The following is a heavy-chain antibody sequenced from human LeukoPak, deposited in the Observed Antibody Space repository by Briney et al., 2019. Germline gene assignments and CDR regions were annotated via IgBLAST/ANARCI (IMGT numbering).Heavy chain of an antibody. J-gene: IGHJ4*02. D-gene: IGHD6-19*01. CDR1: GYTFTGYY. V-gene: IGHV1-2*02. CDR3: ARERAGYSSGLFDY. Sequence: GASVKVSCKASGYTFTGYYMHWVRQAPGQGLEWMGWINPNSGGTNYAQKFQGRVTMTRDTSISTAYMELSRLRSDDTAVYYCARERAGYSSGLFDYWGQGTLVTVSS. CDR2: INPNSGGT.